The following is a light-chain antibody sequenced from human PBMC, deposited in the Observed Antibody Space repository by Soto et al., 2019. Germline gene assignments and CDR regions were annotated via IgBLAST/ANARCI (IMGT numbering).Light chain of an antibody. CDR1: SSDVGGYNY. V-gene: IGLV2-14*01. J-gene: IGLJ2*01. CDR2: DVS. Sequence: QSALTQPASVSGSPGQSITISCTGTSSDVGGYNYVSWYQQHPGKAPKLMIYDVSNRPSGVSNRFSGSKSGNTASLTISGLQAEDEADYCCSSYTSSSLVFGGGTKVTVL. CDR3: SSYTSSSLV.